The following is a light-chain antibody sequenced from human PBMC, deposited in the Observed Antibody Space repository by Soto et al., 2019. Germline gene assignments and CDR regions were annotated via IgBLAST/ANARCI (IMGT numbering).Light chain of an antibody. Sequence: EIVLTQSPATLSLSPGERATLSCRNSQNVNRYLAWYQQKPGQAPRLLIYDASNRATGIPARFSGSGSGTDFTLTVSSLEPEDFAVYYCQQRGNWPITFGQGTRLEIK. CDR2: DAS. CDR1: QNVNRY. J-gene: IGKJ5*01. V-gene: IGKV3-11*01. CDR3: QQRGNWPIT.